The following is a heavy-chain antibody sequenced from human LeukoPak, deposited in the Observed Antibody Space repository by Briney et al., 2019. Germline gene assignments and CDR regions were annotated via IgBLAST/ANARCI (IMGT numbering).Heavy chain of an antibody. D-gene: IGHD5-18*01. CDR3: ARDLSGVTGCTYGRGIDY. V-gene: IGHV3-74*01. CDR2: INSDGSSA. CDR1: GFTFTSYW. Sequence: GGSLRLSCAASGFTFTSYWIHWVRQAPGKGLVWVSRINSDGSSASYADSVKGRFTISRDNAKTSLYLQMNSLRAEDTAVYYCARDLSGVTGCTYGRGIDYWXQGTLVTVSS. J-gene: IGHJ4*02.